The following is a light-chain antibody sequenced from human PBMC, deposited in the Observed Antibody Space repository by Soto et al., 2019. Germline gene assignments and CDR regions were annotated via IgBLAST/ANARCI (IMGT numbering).Light chain of an antibody. CDR3: QQYNRAPLT. J-gene: IGKJ1*01. CDR2: DAS. CDR1: PRVSSNY. Sequence: EVLLTQSPGTLSVSAGERATLSCRASPRVSSNYLAWYQQKPGQAPRLLIYDASSRATGIPYRFSGSGSGTDFTLTISSLQPEDVAVYYCQQYNRAPLTFGQGTKVDI. V-gene: IGKV3-20*01.